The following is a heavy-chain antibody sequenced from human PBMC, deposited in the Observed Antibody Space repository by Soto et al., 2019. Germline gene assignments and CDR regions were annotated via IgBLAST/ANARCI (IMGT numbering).Heavy chain of an antibody. J-gene: IGHJ6*02. V-gene: IGHV5-51*01. D-gene: IGHD4-4*01. CDR2: IYPGDSDT. CDR3: ARVDYSNYYLYGMDV. CDR1: GYXFASYW. Sequence: GXSLKISCKGSGYXFASYWMGWVRQMPGKGLEWMGIIYPGDSDTRYSPSFQGQVTISADKSIRNAYLQWSSLKASYTAMFYCARVDYSNYYLYGMDVWGQGTTGTVS.